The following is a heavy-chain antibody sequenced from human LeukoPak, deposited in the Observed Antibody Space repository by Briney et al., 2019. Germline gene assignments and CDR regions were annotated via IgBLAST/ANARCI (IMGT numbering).Heavy chain of an antibody. J-gene: IGHJ4*02. CDR3: ARQAMVRGVSFFNY. V-gene: IGHV3-21*01. CDR1: GFTFSSYS. Sequence: PGGSLRLPCAASGFTFSSYSMNWVRQAPGKGLEWVSSISSSSSYIYYADSVKGRFTISRDNAKNSLYLQMNSLRAEDTAVYYCARQAMVRGVSFFNYWGQGTLVTVSS. CDR2: ISSSSSYI. D-gene: IGHD3-10*01.